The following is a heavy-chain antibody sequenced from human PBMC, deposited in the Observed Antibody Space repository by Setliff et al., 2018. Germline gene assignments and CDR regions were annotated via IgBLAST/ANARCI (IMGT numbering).Heavy chain of an antibody. Sequence: ASVKVSCKTSGYTFINYGLSWMRQAPGQGLEWMGWISGYNGNTDYAQNLQGRVTMTIDTSTSTAYMELRSLRSDDTAVYYCARGAPQWLAQPNFDYWGQGTLVTVSS. CDR3: ARGAPQWLAQPNFDY. CDR2: ISGYNGNT. V-gene: IGHV1-18*01. J-gene: IGHJ4*02. CDR1: GYTFINYG. D-gene: IGHD6-19*01.